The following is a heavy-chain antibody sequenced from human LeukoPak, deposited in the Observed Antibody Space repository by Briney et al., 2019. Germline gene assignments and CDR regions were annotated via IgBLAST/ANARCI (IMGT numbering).Heavy chain of an antibody. D-gene: IGHD2-15*01. V-gene: IGHV3-30*02. J-gene: IGHJ4*02. Sequence: GGSLRLSCAASGFTFSNCGMHWVRQAPGKGLEWVSFIRCDGSNQYYADSVMGGFTVSRDNSKNTLYMQINSLRVEATAVYYCARYPSGRYCSGGICSYFDYWGQGTLVTVSS. CDR3: ARYPSGRYCSGGICSYFDY. CDR1: GFTFSNCG. CDR2: IRCDGSNQ.